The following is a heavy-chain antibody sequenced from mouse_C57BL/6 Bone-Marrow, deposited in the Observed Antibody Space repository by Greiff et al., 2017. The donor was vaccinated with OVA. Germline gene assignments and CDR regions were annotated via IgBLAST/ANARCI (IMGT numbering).Heavy chain of an antibody. CDR3: ARSLYDGYYFYFDY. CDR2: IDPSDSYT. D-gene: IGHD2-3*01. CDR1: GYTFTSYW. V-gene: IGHV1-69*01. Sequence: QVQLQQPGAELVMPGASVKLSCTASGYTFTSYWMHWVKQRPGQGLEWIGEIDPSDSYTNYNQKFKGKSTLTVDKSSSTAYMQLSSLTSEDSAVYYCARSLYDGYYFYFDYWGQGTTLTVSS. J-gene: IGHJ2*01.